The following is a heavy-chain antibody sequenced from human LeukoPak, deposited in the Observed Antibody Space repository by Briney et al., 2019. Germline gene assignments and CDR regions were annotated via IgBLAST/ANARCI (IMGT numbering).Heavy chain of an antibody. CDR1: GYSFTSYW. D-gene: IGHD2-15*01. CDR2: IYPGDSDT. Sequence: RGESLKIPCKGSGYSFTSYWIGWVRQMPGKGLEWMGIIYPGDSDTRYSPSFQGQVTISADKSISTAYLQWSSLKASDTAMYYCAGLIGYCSGGSCPLGPYYFDYWGQGTLVTVSS. J-gene: IGHJ4*02. V-gene: IGHV5-51*01. CDR3: AGLIGYCSGGSCPLGPYYFDY.